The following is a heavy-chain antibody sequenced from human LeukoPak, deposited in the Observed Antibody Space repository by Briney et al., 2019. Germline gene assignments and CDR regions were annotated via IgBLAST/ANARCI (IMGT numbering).Heavy chain of an antibody. CDR3: ARYDHGLHYFDY. J-gene: IGHJ4*02. Sequence: SETLSLTCAVYGGSFSGYYWCWIRQPPGKGLEWIGEINHSGSTNYNPSLKSRVTISVDTSKNQFSLQLNSVTPEDTAVYFCARYDHGLHYFDYWGQGTLVTVSS. D-gene: IGHD3-3*01. CDR2: INHSGST. V-gene: IGHV4-34*01. CDR1: GGSFSGYY.